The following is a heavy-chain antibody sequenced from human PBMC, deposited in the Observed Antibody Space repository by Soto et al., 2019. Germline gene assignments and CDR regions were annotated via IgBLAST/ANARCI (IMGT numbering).Heavy chain of an antibody. CDR1: RFTIGNYW. Sequence: EVLLVESGGGLVQPGGSLTLSCAASRFTIGNYWMNWVRQAPGKGLEWVANIKGDGSEKYYVGSVEGRFTISRDNTKNSLDPQMNSLRVEDTAVYYCAAGFPPDFWGQGTLVTVSS. D-gene: IGHD3-10*01. CDR3: AAGFPPDF. V-gene: IGHV3-7*01. J-gene: IGHJ4*02. CDR2: IKGDGSEK.